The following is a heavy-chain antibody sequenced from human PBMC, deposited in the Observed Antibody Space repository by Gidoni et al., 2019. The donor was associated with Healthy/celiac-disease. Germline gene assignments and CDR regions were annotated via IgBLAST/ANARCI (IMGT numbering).Heavy chain of an antibody. CDR2: IWYDGSNK. V-gene: IGHV3-33*01. CDR1: GFTFSSYG. Sequence: QVQLVESGGGVVQPGRSLRLSCAASGFTFSSYGMHWVRQAPGKGLEWVAVIWYDGSNKYYADSVKGRFTISRDNSKNTLYLQMNSLRAEDTAVYYCARDEDTMVNGMDVWGQGTTVTVSS. J-gene: IGHJ6*02. CDR3: ARDEDTMVNGMDV. D-gene: IGHD3-10*01.